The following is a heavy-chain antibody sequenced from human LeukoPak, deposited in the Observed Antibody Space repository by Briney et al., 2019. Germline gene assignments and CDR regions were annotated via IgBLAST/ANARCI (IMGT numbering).Heavy chain of an antibody. CDR1: GGSFSGYY. CDR3: ARGAPDYYDSSGYYYVRWFDP. CDR2: INHSGST. D-gene: IGHD3-22*01. V-gene: IGHV4-34*01. Sequence: SETLSLTCAVYGGSFSGYYWSWIRQPPGKGLEWIGEINHSGSTNYNPSLKSRVTKPVDTSKNQFSLKLSSVTAADTAVYYCARGAPDYYDSSGYYYVRWFDPWGQGTLVTVSS. J-gene: IGHJ5*02.